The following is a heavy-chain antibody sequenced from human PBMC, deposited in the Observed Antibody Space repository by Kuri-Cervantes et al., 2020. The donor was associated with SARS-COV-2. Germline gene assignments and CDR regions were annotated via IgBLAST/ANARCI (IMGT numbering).Heavy chain of an antibody. V-gene: IGHV3-21*01. J-gene: IGHJ3*02. CDR3: ARDRPSNYYGSGSSLDAFDI. CDR1: GFTFSSYS. D-gene: IGHD3-10*01. Sequence: WGSLRLSCAASGFTFSSYSMNWVRQAPGKGLEWVSSISSSSSYIYYADSVKGRFTISRDNAKNSLYLQMNSLRAEDTAVYYCARDRPSNYYGSGSSLDAFDIWGQGTMVTVSS. CDR2: ISSSSSYI.